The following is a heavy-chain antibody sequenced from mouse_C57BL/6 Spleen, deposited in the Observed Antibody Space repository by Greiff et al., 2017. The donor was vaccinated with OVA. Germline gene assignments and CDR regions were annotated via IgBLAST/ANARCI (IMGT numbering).Heavy chain of an antibody. CDR2: ISSGGSYT. CDR3: ARTTVVAPPNWAFDY. V-gene: IGHV5-6*01. Sequence: EVQLVESGGDLVKPGGSLKLSCAASGFTFSSYGMSWVRQTPDKRLAWVATISSGGSYTYYPDSVKGRFTISRDNAKNTLYLQMRSLKSEDTAMYYCARTTVVAPPNWAFDYWGQGTTLTVSS. CDR1: GFTFSSYG. D-gene: IGHD1-1*01. J-gene: IGHJ2*01.